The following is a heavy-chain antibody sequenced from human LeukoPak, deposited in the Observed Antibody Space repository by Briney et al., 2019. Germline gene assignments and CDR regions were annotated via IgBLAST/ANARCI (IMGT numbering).Heavy chain of an antibody. J-gene: IGHJ4*02. Sequence: PGGSLRLSCAASGFTFSRYSMNWVRQAPGKGLEWVSYIRGSGGTTYYADSVKGRFTISRDNAKNSLYLQLNSLRVEDTAVYYCVRDPDALDYWGQGTLVTVSS. CDR1: GFTFSRYS. CDR3: VRDPDALDY. V-gene: IGHV3-48*01. CDR2: IRGSGGTT.